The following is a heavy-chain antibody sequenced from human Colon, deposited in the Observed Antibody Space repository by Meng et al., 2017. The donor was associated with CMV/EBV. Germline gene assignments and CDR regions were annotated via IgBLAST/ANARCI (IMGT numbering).Heavy chain of an antibody. CDR2: IYSSNEK. V-gene: IGHV2-5*01. J-gene: IGHJ5*01. D-gene: IGHD2-2*01. CDR1: LPTSGVG. CDR3: AHSRGHCTSTSCYRWFDS. Sequence: LPTSGVGMGWIRQPPGQALEWLALIYSSNEKRYNPSLEYRLTITRDTSKNQVTLTMTDMYPVDTATYYCAHSRGHCTSTSCYRWFDSWGQGALVTVSS.